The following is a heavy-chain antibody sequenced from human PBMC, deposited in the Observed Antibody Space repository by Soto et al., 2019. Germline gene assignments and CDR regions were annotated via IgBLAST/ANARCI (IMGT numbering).Heavy chain of an antibody. V-gene: IGHV4-31*03. CDR1: GGSISSGGYY. CDR3: ARVVVITRYYFDY. J-gene: IGHJ4*02. CDR2: IYYSWST. D-gene: IGHD3-22*01. Sequence: QVQLQESGPGLVKPSQTLSLTCTVSGGSISSGGYYWSWIRQHPGKGLEWIVYIYYSWSTYDNPSLKSRVTISVDTSKNQFSLKLSSVTAADTAVYYCARVVVITRYYFDYWGQGTLVTVSS.